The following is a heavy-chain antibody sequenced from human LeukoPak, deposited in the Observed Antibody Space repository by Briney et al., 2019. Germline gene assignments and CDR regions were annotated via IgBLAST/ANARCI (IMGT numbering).Heavy chain of an antibody. V-gene: IGHV4-59*01. CDR2: IYYSGST. Sequence: TSETLSLTCTVSGGSISSYYWSWIRQPPGKGLEWIGYIYYSGSTNYNPSLKSRVTISVDTSKNQLSLKLSSVTAADTAVYYCARGTLYYDILTGYYPTHWFDYWGQGTLVTVSS. J-gene: IGHJ4*02. CDR3: ARGTLYYDILTGYYPTHWFDY. CDR1: GGSISSYY. D-gene: IGHD3-9*01.